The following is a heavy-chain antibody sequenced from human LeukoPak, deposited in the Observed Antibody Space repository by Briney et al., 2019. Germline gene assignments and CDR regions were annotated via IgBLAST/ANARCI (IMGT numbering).Heavy chain of an antibody. CDR2: ISYDGSNK. V-gene: IGHV3-30-3*01. J-gene: IGHJ4*02. D-gene: IGHD1-26*01. CDR1: GFTFSSYA. CDR3: AKAGGGAIDY. Sequence: PGRSLRLSCAASGFTFSSYAMHWVRQAPGKGLEWVAVISYDGSNKYYADSVKGRFTISRDNSKNTLYLQMNSLRAEDTAVYYCAKAGGGAIDYWGQGTLVTVSS.